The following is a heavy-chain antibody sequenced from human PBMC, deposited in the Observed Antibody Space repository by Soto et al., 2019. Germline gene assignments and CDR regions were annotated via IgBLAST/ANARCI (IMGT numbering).Heavy chain of an antibody. J-gene: IGHJ4*02. CDR1: GYIFTGYY. Sequence: ASVKVSCKASGYIFTGYYINWMRQAPGQGLEWMGIINPSGGSTSYAQKFQGRVTMTRDTSTSTVYMELSSLRSEDTAVYYCARIDRWELLGFDYWGQGTLVTVSS. D-gene: IGHD1-26*01. CDR3: ARIDRWELLGFDY. V-gene: IGHV1-46*01. CDR2: INPSGGST.